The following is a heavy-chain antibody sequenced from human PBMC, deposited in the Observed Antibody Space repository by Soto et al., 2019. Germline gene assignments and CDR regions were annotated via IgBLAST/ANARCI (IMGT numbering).Heavy chain of an antibody. Sequence: ASVKVSCKASGYTFNSYGINWVRQAPGQGLEWMGWISAYIGNTNYAQRLQGRVTMTTDTSTNTAYMELRSLRSDDTAVYYCAREGGTARVGRWFDPWGQGTLVTVSS. CDR1: GYTFNSYG. CDR2: ISAYIGNT. CDR3: AREGGTARVGRWFDP. V-gene: IGHV1-18*01. J-gene: IGHJ5*02. D-gene: IGHD6-6*01.